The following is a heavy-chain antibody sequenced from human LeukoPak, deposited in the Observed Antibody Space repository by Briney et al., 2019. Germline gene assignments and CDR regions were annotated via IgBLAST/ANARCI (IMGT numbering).Heavy chain of an antibody. CDR2: FIPIFGTA. D-gene: IGHD4/OR15-4a*01. Sequence: SVKVSCKASGGTFSSYAISWVRQAPGQGLEWMGRFIPIFGTANYAQKFQGRVTITTDESTSTAYLELSSLRSEDTAVYYCARDTTMVGAYDAFDIWGQGTMVTVSS. J-gene: IGHJ3*02. CDR3: ARDTTMVGAYDAFDI. CDR1: GGTFSSYA. V-gene: IGHV1-69*05.